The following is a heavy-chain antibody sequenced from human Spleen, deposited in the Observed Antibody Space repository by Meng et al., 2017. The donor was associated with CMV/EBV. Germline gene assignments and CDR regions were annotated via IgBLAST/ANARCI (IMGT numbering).Heavy chain of an antibody. CDR1: GFTFSSYT. CDR3: ARSLFDSNDPFDY. D-gene: IGHD3-22*01. CDR2: ISSSGRAV. J-gene: IGHJ4*02. Sequence: GESLKISFTASGFTFSSYTMNWVRQPPGKGLEWVSYISSSGRAVHYADSLRGRFTVSRDNAKNSLYLKMNSLRADDTAVYYCARSLFDSNDPFDYWGQGAVVTVSS. V-gene: IGHV3-48*04.